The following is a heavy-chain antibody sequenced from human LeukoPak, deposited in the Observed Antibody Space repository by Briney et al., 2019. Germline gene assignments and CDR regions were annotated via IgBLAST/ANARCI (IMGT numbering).Heavy chain of an antibody. CDR2: IRGSGDTA. Sequence: GGSLRLSCAASGFTFGSHSMAWVRQAPGKGLEWVSAIRGSGDTALYADSVKGRFTISRDNFKNIVYLEMNSLRAEDTATYYCAKVTWESRPPDCNSWGPGTLVTVSS. CDR3: AKVTWESRPPDCNS. J-gene: IGHJ4*02. V-gene: IGHV3-23*01. CDR1: GFTFGSHS. D-gene: IGHD6-6*01.